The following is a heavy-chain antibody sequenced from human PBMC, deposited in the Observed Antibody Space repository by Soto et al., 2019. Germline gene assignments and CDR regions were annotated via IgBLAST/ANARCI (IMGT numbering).Heavy chain of an antibody. CDR3: ARDTMTGYLQFDY. Sequence: QVQLVQSGAEVKKPGASVKVSCRASGYTFTNYGISWVRHAPGQGLEWMGWINANNGNTNYAQTLQGIVTMTTDTSTNTAYMELRSLRSDDTAVYYCARDTMTGYLQFDYWGQGTLVTVSS. J-gene: IGHJ4*02. CDR2: INANNGNT. V-gene: IGHV1-18*01. CDR1: GYTFTNYG. D-gene: IGHD3-9*01.